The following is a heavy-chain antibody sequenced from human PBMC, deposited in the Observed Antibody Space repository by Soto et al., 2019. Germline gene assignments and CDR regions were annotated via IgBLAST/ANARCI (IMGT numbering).Heavy chain of an antibody. D-gene: IGHD3-3*02. CDR3: AFLDTSLDFDF. J-gene: IGHJ4*02. V-gene: IGHV5-10-1*01. CDR2: IDPSNSYT. CDR1: GYRFTSYW. Sequence: GESLKISCKGSGYRFTSYWISWVRQMPGKGLEWMGRIDPSNSYTYYSPSFHGHVTISADNSISTACLQWSNLRASDTAIYYCAFLDTSLDFDFWGQGTLVTVSS.